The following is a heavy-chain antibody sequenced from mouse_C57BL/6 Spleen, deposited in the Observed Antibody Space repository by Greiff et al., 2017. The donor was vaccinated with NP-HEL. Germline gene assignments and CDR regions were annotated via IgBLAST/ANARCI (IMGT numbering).Heavy chain of an antibody. CDR3: ARSGYYGSNYFDY. V-gene: IGHV8-12*01. J-gene: IGHJ2*01. D-gene: IGHD1-1*01. Sequence: QVTLKESGPGILQSSQTLSLTCSFSGFSLSTSGMGVSWIRQPSGQGLEWLAHIYWYDDTRNNPSLKSRLTISKDTSRNQVLLKITSVDTADTATYYCARSGYYGSNYFDYWGQGTTLTVSS. CDR1: GFSLSTSGMG. CDR2: IYWYDDT.